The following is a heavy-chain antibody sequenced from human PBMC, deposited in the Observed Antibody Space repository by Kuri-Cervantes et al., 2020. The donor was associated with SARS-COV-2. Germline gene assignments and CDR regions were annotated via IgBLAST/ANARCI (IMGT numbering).Heavy chain of an antibody. J-gene: IGHJ4*02. CDR2: INPSGGST. CDR1: GYTFTSYY. Sequence: ASVKVSCKASGYTFTSYYMHWVRQAPGQGLEWMGIINPSGGSTSYAQKFQGRVTMTRDTSTSTVYMELSSLRSEDTAVYYCAREANGYCSSTSCLPDYWGQGTLVTVSS. CDR3: AREANGYCSSTSCLPDY. V-gene: IGHV1-46*01. D-gene: IGHD2-2*01.